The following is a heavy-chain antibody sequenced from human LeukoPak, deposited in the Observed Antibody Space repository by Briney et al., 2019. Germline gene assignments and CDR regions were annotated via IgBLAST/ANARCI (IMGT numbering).Heavy chain of an antibody. V-gene: IGHV4-38-2*02. J-gene: IGHJ4*02. Sequence: PSETLSLTCTVSGYSISSGYYWGWIRQPPGKGLEWIGSIYHSGSTYYNPSLKSRVTISVDTSKNQFSLKLSSVTAADTAVYYCASFGNYYGSGSYYRYWGQGTLVTVSS. CDR1: GYSISSGYY. CDR2: IYHSGST. CDR3: ASFGNYYGSGSYYRY. D-gene: IGHD3-10*01.